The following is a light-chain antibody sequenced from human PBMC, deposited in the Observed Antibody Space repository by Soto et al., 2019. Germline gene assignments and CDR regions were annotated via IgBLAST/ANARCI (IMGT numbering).Light chain of an antibody. CDR2: GNS. CDR3: QSYDSSLSGSRV. Sequence: QSVLTQPPSGSGGPGQRVTSCCTGSSSNIGAGYDVHWYQQLPGTAPKLLIYGNSNRPSGVPDRFSGSKSGTSASLAITGLQAEDEADYYCQSYDSSLSGSRVFGTGTKVTVL. J-gene: IGLJ1*01. CDR1: SSNIGAGYD. V-gene: IGLV1-40*01.